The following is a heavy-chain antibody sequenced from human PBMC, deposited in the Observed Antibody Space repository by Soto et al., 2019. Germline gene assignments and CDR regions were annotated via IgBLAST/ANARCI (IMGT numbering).Heavy chain of an antibody. CDR1: GYTFTSYG. J-gene: IGHJ6*02. Sequence: ASVKVSCKASGYTFTSYGISWVRQAPGQGLAWMGWISAYNGNTNYAQKLQGRVTMTTDTSTSTAYMELRSLRSDGTAVYYCAREGTAAPRGNYYYYYGMDVWGQGTTVTVSS. D-gene: IGHD2-2*01. CDR2: ISAYNGNT. V-gene: IGHV1-18*01. CDR3: AREGTAAPRGNYYYYYGMDV.